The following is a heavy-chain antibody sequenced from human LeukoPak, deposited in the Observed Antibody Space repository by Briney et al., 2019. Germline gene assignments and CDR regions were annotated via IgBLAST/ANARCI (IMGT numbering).Heavy chain of an antibody. CDR3: ARDPTAGGAGNFLDY. D-gene: IGHD3-10*01. Sequence: AVKVSCKTSGGTFSSYAISWVRQAPGQGLEWMGRIIPIFGSTNYAQKFQGRVTITTDESTSTAYMELSSLRSEDTAVYYCARDPTAGGAGNFLDYWGQGTLVTVSS. J-gene: IGHJ4*02. CDR1: GGTFSSYA. CDR2: IIPIFGST. V-gene: IGHV1-69*05.